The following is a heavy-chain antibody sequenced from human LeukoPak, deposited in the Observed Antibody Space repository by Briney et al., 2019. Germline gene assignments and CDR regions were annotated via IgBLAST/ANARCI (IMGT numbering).Heavy chain of an antibody. Sequence: GASVKLSCKASGGTFSSYAISWVRQAPGQGLEWRGGIIPIFGTANYAQKFQGRVTITTDESTSTAYMDPSSLRSEATAVTDCAGDGRLGASDPGGQGTLATVSS. CDR1: GGTFSSYA. D-gene: IGHD1-26*01. CDR3: AGDGRLGASDP. V-gene: IGHV1-69*05. CDR2: IIPIFGTA. J-gene: IGHJ5*02.